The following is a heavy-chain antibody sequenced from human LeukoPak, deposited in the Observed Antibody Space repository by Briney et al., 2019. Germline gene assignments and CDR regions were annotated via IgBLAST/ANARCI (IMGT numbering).Heavy chain of an antibody. CDR2: IYHSGSA. CDR1: GGSISSNNW. D-gene: IGHD5-18*01. Sequence: KPSETLSLTCTVSGGSISSNNWWSWVRQPPGQGLEWIGEIYHSGSANYNPSLKSRVTISVDKSKNQLSLKLISVTAADTAVYYCARDVGTALVTGDYWGQGTLVTVSS. J-gene: IGHJ4*02. CDR3: ARDVGTALVTGDY. V-gene: IGHV4-4*02.